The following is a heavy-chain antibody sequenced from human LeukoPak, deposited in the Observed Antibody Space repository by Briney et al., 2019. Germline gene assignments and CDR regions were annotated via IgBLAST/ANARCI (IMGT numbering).Heavy chain of an antibody. V-gene: IGHV4-31*03. D-gene: IGHD3-9*01. Sequence: SETLSLTCNVSGVSIDSGDHYWSWIRLPPGPGLVWSGSIYYSGTTYYHPSLKSRLHISKDTSKNHISLALTSVTAADTAVYYCARVRYFDWLGADYFDFWGQGTLVTVSS. J-gene: IGHJ4*02. CDR1: GVSIDSGDHY. CDR3: ARVRYFDWLGADYFDF. CDR2: IYYSGTT.